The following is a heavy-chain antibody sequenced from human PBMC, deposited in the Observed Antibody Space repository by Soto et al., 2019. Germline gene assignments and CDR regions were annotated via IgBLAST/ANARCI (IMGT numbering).Heavy chain of an antibody. V-gene: IGHV4-59*01. J-gene: IGHJ3*02. D-gene: IGHD3-3*01. CDR3: AREYPWRAFDI. Sequence: PSETLSLTCTVSGGSISSYYWSWIRQPPGKGLEWIGYIYYSGSTNYNPSLKSRVTISVDTSKNQFSLKLSSVTAADTAVYYCAREYPWRAFDIWGQGTMVTVS. CDR1: GGSISSYY. CDR2: IYYSGST.